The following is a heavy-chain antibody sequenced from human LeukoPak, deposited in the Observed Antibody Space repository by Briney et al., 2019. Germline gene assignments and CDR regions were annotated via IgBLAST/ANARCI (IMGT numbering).Heavy chain of an antibody. CDR3: ARDPGPNDYGDDDGMDV. CDR2: INPNSGGT. CDR1: GYTFTGYH. D-gene: IGHD4-17*01. J-gene: IGHJ6*02. Sequence: GASVKVSCKASGYTFTGYHMHWVRQAPGQGLEWMGWINPNSGGTNYAQKFQGRVTMTRDTSISTAYMELSRLRSDDTAVYYCARDPGPNDYGDDDGMDVWGQGTTVTVSS. V-gene: IGHV1-2*02.